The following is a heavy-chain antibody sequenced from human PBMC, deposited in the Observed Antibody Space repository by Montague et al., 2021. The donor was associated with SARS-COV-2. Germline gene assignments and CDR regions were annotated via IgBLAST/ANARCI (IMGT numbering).Heavy chain of an antibody. Sequence: SETLSLTCVVDGGTFGGYYWTWIRQPPGKGLEWIGEIYHSGSTTYNPSLKSRVTISVDKSKNQFSLTLTSLTAADTAVYYCARAQKTISGMLIPPYYFDFWGQGTLVTVSS. D-gene: IGHD3-3*01. CDR1: GGTFGGYY. V-gene: IGHV4-34*01. J-gene: IGHJ4*02. CDR3: ARAQKTISGMLIPPYYFDF. CDR2: IYHSGST.